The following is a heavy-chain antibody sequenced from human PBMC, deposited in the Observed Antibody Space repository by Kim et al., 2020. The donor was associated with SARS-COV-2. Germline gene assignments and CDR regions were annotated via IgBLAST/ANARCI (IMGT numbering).Heavy chain of an antibody. CDR2: ISGSGGST. Sequence: GGSLRISCAASGFTCSSDAMSWVRQAPGKGLEWVSAISGSGGSTYYADSVKGRFTISRDNSKNTLYLQMNSLRAEDTAVYYCAKDLPYYYDISAYLSASGSDYWGQGTLVTVSS. V-gene: IGHV3-23*01. CDR3: AKDLPYYYDISAYLSASGSDY. J-gene: IGHJ4*02. CDR1: GFTCSSDA. D-gene: IGHD3-22*01.